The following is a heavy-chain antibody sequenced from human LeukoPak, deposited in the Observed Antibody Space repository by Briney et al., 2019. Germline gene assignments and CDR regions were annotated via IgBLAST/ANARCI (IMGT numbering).Heavy chain of an antibody. J-gene: IGHJ4*02. CDR3: VRDLYYGSGSYYHDY. CDR2: ISSSGSTI. Sequence: GGSLRLSCAASGFTFSSYEMNWVRQAPGKGLEWVSYISSSGSTIYYADSVKGRFTISRDNAKNSLYLQMNSLRAEDTAVYYCVRDLYYGSGSYYHDYWGQGTLVTVSS. CDR1: GFTFSSYE. V-gene: IGHV3-48*03. D-gene: IGHD3-10*01.